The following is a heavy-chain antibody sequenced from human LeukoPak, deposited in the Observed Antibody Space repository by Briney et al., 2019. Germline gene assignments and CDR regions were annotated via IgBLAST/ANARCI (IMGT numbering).Heavy chain of an antibody. J-gene: IGHJ3*02. V-gene: IGHV3-53*01. CDR2: IYSGGST. CDR1: GFTVSSNY. CDR3: ARTRFGELLGAFDI. Sequence: GGSLRLSCAASGFTVSSNYMSWVRQAPGKGLEWVSVIYSGGSTYYADSVKGRFTNSRDNSKNTLYLQMNSLRAEDTAVYYCARTRFGELLGAFDIWGQGTMVTVSS. D-gene: IGHD3-10*01.